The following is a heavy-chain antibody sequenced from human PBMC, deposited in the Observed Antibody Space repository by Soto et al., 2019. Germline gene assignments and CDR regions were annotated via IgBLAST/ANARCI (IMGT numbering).Heavy chain of an antibody. CDR2: IDSGGRTT. V-gene: IGHV3-74*01. CDR1: GFTFSSDW. Sequence: EVQLVESGGGLVQTGGSLRLSCAASGFTFSSDWMHWFRQAPGKGLVWVSRIDSGGRTTTYAESVKGRFTISRDNAKNTLYLQMNGLRAEDTALYYCARWFTYGNFDYFDYWGQGTQVTVSS. D-gene: IGHD3-10*01. CDR3: ARWFTYGNFDYFDY. J-gene: IGHJ4*02.